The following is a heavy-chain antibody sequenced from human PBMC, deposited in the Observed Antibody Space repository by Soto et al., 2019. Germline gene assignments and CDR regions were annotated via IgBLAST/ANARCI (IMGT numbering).Heavy chain of an antibody. D-gene: IGHD5-18*01. V-gene: IGHV4-34*01. Sequence: PSETLSLTCAVYGGSFSGYYWSWIRQPPGKGLEWIGEINHSGSTNYNPSLKSRVTISVDTSKNQFSLKLSSVTAADTAVYYRARGYKGYGNYYYYGMDVWGQGTTVT. CDR2: INHSGST. J-gene: IGHJ6*02. CDR1: GGSFSGYY. CDR3: ARGYKGYGNYYYYGMDV.